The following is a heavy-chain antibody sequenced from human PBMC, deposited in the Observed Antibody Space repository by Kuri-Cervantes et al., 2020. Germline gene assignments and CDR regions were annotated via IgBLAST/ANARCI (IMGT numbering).Heavy chain of an antibody. Sequence: GSLRLSCTVSGGSISSYYWSWIRQPPGKGLEWIGYIYYSGSTNYNPSLKSRVTTSADTSKNQFSLKLSSVTAADTAVYYCARDSPGDYWYFDLWGRGTLVTVSS. CDR3: ARDSPGDYWYFDL. CDR1: GGSISSYY. J-gene: IGHJ2*01. V-gene: IGHV4-59*01. CDR2: IYYSGST. D-gene: IGHD1-1*01.